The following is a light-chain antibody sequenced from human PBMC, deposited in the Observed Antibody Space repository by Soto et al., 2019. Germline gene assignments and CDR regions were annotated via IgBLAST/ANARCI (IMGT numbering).Light chain of an antibody. CDR2: AAS. Sequence: DIQMTQSPSSLSASVGDRVTITCRASQTISSYLNWYQQKPGKAPNLLIYAASTLQSGVPSRFSGSGSGTDFTLTISSLQPEDFATYFCQQSYTQWTFGQGTKVEI. V-gene: IGKV1-39*01. J-gene: IGKJ1*01. CDR3: QQSYTQWT. CDR1: QTISSY.